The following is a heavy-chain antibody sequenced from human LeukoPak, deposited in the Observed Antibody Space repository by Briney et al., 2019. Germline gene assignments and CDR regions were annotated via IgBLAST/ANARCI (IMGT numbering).Heavy chain of an antibody. Sequence: GASVKVSCKASGYTFASFGITWVRQAPGQGLEWMGWINTHNGNTNYAQKLQGRVTMTTDTSTSTAYMELRSLRSDDTAVYYRARDSGGVVGWEPDETDYWGQGTLVTVSS. CDR2: INTHNGNT. CDR1: GYTFASFG. CDR3: ARDSGGVVGWEPDETDY. D-gene: IGHD1-26*01. V-gene: IGHV1-18*01. J-gene: IGHJ4*02.